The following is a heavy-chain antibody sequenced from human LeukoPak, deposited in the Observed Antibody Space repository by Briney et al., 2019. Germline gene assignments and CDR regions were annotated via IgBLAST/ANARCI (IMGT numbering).Heavy chain of an antibody. D-gene: IGHD6-19*01. CDR2: ISYDGSNK. J-gene: IGHJ4*02. V-gene: IGHV3-30-3*01. Sequence: GRSLRLSCAAFGFTFSSYAMHWVRQAPGKGLEWVAVISYDGSNKYYADSVRGRFTISRDNSKKTLYLQMNSLRAEDTAVYYCARDLVAVAGSDGIDYWGQGTLVTVSS. CDR3: ARDLVAVAGSDGIDY. CDR1: GFTFSSYA.